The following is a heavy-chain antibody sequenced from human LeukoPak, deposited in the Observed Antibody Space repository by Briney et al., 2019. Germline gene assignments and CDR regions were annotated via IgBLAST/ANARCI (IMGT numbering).Heavy chain of an antibody. V-gene: IGHV3-49*04. D-gene: IGHD3-16*01. CDR2: IRTEAYGESS. J-gene: IGHJ4*02. CDR3: TRDRLPSKSVPTCFDY. CDR1: GFILREYT. Sequence: PGGSLRLSCRPSGFILREYTVSWVRQAPGKGLEWVGFIRTEAYGESSEYAASVADRFIISRDDSKRVAYLQMNSLKSEDTAVYYCTRDRLPSKSVPTCFDYWGQGTLVTVSS.